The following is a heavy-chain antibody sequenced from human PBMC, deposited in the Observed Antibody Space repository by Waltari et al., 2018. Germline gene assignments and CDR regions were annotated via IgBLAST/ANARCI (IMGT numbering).Heavy chain of an antibody. D-gene: IGHD1-26*01. V-gene: IGHV4-39*07. Sequence: QLQLQESGPGLVKPSETLSLTCTVSGGSISSSSYYWGWIRQPPGKGLEWIGSIYYSGSTYYNPSLKSRVTISVDTSKNQFSLKLSSVTAADTAVYYCARESVGATRRFDYWGQGTLVTVSS. CDR3: ARESVGATRRFDY. CDR2: IYYSGST. J-gene: IGHJ4*02. CDR1: GGSISSSSYY.